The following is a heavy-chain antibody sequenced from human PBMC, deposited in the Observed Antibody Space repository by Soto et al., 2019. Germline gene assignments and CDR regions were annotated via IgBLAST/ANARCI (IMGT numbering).Heavy chain of an antibody. CDR1: GYSFAGDC. J-gene: IGHJ4*02. CDR3: ARQIYDSDTGPNFQYYFDS. V-gene: IGHV5-10-1*01. D-gene: IGHD3-22*01. Sequence: GESLKISCKESGYSFAGDCITWVRQKPWKCLEWMGRIDPSDSQTYYSPSFRGHVTISVTKSITTVFLQWSSLRASDTAMYYCARQIYDSDTGPNFQYYFDSWGQGTPVTVSS. CDR2: IDPSDSQT.